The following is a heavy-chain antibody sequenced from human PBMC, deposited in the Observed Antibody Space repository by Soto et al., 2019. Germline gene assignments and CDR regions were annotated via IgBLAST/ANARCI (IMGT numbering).Heavy chain of an antibody. V-gene: IGHV1-46*01. CDR3: ARVWAPGIVGATDYFDP. Sequence: GASVKVSCKASGYTFTSYYMHWVRQAPGQGLERMGIINPSGGSTSYAQKFQGRVTMTRDTSTSTVYMELSSLRSEDTAVYSCARVWAPGIVGATDYFDPWGQGTLVTFSS. J-gene: IGHJ5*02. D-gene: IGHD1-26*01. CDR1: GYTFTSYY. CDR2: INPSGGST.